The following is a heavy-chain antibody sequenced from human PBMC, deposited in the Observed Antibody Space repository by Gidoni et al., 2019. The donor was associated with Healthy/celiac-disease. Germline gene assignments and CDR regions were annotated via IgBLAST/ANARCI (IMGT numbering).Heavy chain of an antibody. D-gene: IGHD6-19*01. V-gene: IGHV3-21*01. Sequence: EVQLVESGGGLVRPGGSLRLSCAASGFTFSSYSMNWVRQAPGKGLEWVSSISSSSSYIYYADSVKGRFTISRDNAKNSLYLQMNSLRAEDTAVYYCARARGSSGWYDWDYWGQGTLVTVSS. CDR3: ARARGSSGWYDWDY. CDR2: ISSSSSYI. CDR1: GFTFSSYS. J-gene: IGHJ4*02.